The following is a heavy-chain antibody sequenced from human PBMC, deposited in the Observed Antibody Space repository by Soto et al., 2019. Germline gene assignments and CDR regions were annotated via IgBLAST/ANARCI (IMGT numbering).Heavy chain of an antibody. CDR1: GFTFSRYG. J-gene: IGHJ6*02. CDR2: IRYDGSNK. CDR3: ARDRTYYGSGSKGREF. D-gene: IGHD3-10*01. Sequence: PGGSLRLSCVPAGFTFSRYGMHWVRRAPCKGLEWLAIIRYDGSNKYYRDSVKGRFTISRDNSKNTLYLEMNSLRAEDTAVYYCARDRTYYGSGSKGREFWGQGTTVTVSS. V-gene: IGHV3-30*02.